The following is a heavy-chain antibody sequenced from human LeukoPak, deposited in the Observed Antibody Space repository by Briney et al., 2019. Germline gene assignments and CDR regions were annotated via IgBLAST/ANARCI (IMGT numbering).Heavy chain of an antibody. V-gene: IGHV1-18*01. CDR2: ISAYNGNT. J-gene: IGHJ4*02. CDR1: GGTFSSYA. CDR3: ARGRFAVELGFFDY. Sequence: ASVKVSCKASGGTFSSYAISWVRQAPGQGLEWMGWISAYNGNTNYAQKLQGRVTMTTDTSTSTAYMELRSLRSDDTAVYYCARGRFAVELGFFDYWGQGTLVTVSS. D-gene: IGHD1-7*01.